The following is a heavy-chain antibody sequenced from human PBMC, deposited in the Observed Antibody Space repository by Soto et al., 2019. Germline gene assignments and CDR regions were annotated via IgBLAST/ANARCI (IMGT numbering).Heavy chain of an antibody. CDR3: ARGGGSPYHDHEFDY. D-gene: IGHD2-2*01. CDR2: IYYRGTT. J-gene: IGHJ4*02. CDR1: GVSTSNHY. Sequence: QVQLQESGPGLVKPSETLSLTCSVSGVSTSNHYWTWIRKPPGQGPEWIGCIYYRGTTNYNASFNCRFTXXLDTSKNQFALKLTSVTTADTAVYYCARGGGSPYHDHEFDYWGQGILVTVSS. V-gene: IGHV4-59*11.